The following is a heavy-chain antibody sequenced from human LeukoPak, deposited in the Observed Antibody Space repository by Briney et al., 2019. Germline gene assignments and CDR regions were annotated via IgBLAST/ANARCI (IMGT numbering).Heavy chain of an antibody. J-gene: IGHJ4*02. V-gene: IGHV3-23*01. D-gene: IGHD2-21*02. CDR1: GFTFSSYA. CDR3: AKDSPYCGGDCYPEEFDY. CDR2: ISGSGGST. Sequence: GGSLRLSCAASGFTFSSYAMSWVRQAPGKGLEWASAISGSGGSTYYADSVKGRFTISRDNSKNTLYLQMNSLRAEDTAVYYCAKDSPYCGGDCYPEEFDYWGQGTLVTVSS.